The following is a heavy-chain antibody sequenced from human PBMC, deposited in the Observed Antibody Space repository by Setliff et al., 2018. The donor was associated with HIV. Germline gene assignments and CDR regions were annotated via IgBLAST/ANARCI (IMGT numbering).Heavy chain of an antibody. CDR1: GGSISSSGYF. CDR3: ARGRWIRVSAAIMYYYYYYMDV. J-gene: IGHJ6*03. CDR2: INHSGTT. D-gene: IGHD2-2*01. Sequence: SETLSLTCTVSGGSISSSGYFWTWIRQPPGKGLEWIGEINHSGTTNYSPSLKSRVAITVEMSKNQSSLKLSSVTAADTAVYYCARGRWIRVSAAIMYYYYYYMDVWGRGTTVTVSS. V-gene: IGHV4-39*07.